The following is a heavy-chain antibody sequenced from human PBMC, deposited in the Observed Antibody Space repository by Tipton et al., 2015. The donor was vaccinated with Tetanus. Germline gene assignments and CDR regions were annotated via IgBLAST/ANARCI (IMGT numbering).Heavy chain of an antibody. Sequence: SLRLSCVGSGFNFSTNSMNWVRQAPGKGLEWIAYIGSGSSIIFYADAVRGRFFISRDNTKNSLSLQMNSLKDDDTAVYYCARSAHFASWYDWGPGTRVTVSS. CDR2: IGSGSSII. V-gene: IGHV3-48*02. J-gene: IGHJ4*02. CDR3: ARSAHFASWYD. D-gene: IGHD6-13*01. CDR1: GFNFSTNS.